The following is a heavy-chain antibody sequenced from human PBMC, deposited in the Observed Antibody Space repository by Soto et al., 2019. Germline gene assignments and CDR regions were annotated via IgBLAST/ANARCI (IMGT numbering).Heavy chain of an antibody. J-gene: IGHJ4*02. CDR2: IKSKTDGGTT. CDR3: TTGMGYNPGFDY. D-gene: IGHD1-1*01. V-gene: IGHV3-15*07. CDR1: GFTFSDAW. Sequence: EVQLVESGGGLLRPGGSLRLSYAASGFTFSDAWINWVRQAPGKGLEWVGRIKSKTDGGTTDYAAPVKGRFTISRDDSKNTLYLQMNSLKTEDTAVYYCTTGMGYNPGFDYWGQGTLVTVSS.